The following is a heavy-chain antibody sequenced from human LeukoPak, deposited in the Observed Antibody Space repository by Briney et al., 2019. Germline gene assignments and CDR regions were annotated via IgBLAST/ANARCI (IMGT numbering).Heavy chain of an antibody. Sequence: GESLKISCKGSGYSFTSYWIGWVRQMPGKGLEWMGIIYPGDPDTRYSPSFQGQVTISADKSISTAYLQWSSLKASDTAMYYCASLGQWLVGGNYYYYYMDVWGKGTTVTVSS. V-gene: IGHV5-51*01. CDR1: GYSFTSYW. CDR2: IYPGDPDT. J-gene: IGHJ6*03. CDR3: ASLGQWLVGGNYYYYYMDV. D-gene: IGHD6-19*01.